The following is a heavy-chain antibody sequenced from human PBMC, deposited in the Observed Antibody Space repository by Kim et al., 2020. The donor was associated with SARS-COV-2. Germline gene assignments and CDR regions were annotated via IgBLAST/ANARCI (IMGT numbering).Heavy chain of an antibody. J-gene: IGHJ5*02. D-gene: IGHD3-10*01. CDR3: ARVRHSVMVRGGWFDP. CDR1: GGSISSGGYS. Sequence: SETLSLTCAVSGGSISSGGYSWSWIRQPPGKGLEWIGYIYYSGSTYYNPSLKSRVTISVDRSKNQFSLKLSSVTAADTAVYYCARVRHSVMVRGGWFDPWGQGTRVTVSS. CDR2: IYYSGST. V-gene: IGHV4-30-2*01.